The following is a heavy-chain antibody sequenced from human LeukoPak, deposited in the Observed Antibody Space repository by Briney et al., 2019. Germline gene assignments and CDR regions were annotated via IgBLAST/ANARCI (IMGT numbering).Heavy chain of an antibody. V-gene: IGHV3-21*01. Sequence: GGSLRLSCAASGFTFNMYTMNWVRQAPGKGLEWVSSISSSGVYIYYADSVKGRFTISRDNAKNSLYLQMNSLRADDMAVYYCARVGTTDAFDIWGQGTMVTVSS. J-gene: IGHJ3*02. CDR2: ISSSGVYI. CDR3: ARVGTTDAFDI. CDR1: GFTFNMYT. D-gene: IGHD2/OR15-2a*01.